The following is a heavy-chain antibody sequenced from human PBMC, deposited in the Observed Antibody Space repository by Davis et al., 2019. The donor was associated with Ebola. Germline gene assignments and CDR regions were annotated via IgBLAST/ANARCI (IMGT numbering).Heavy chain of an antibody. CDR2: FDPEDGEL. D-gene: IGHD3-10*01. J-gene: IGHJ3*02. CDR3: VTEQTRILWPAFDI. CDR1: GYPLTELA. Sequence: ASVKVSCKVSGYPLTELAIHWVRQAPGKGLEWMGGFDPEDGELIYAQRFQGRVTMTEDTSTDTAYMELSSLKSEDTAVYYCVTEQTRILWPAFDIWGQGTLVTVSS. V-gene: IGHV1-24*01.